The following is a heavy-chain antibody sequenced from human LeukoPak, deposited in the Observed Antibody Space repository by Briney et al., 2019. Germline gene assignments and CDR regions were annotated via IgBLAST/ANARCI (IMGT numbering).Heavy chain of an antibody. V-gene: IGHV3-7*01. CDR1: GITFSSYW. J-gene: IGHJ5*02. CDR2: INQDASET. Sequence: GGSLRLSCAASGITFSSYWMSWVRQAPGKGLEWVANINQDASETQYADSVQGRFTISRDNAKNSLYVQMNSLRVEDTAIYYCCVYKAANWFDPWGQGTLVTVSS. D-gene: IGHD5/OR15-5a*01. CDR3: CVYKAANWFDP.